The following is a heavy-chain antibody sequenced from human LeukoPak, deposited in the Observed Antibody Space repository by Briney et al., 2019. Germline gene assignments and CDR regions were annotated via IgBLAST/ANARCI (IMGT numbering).Heavy chain of an antibody. CDR3: ARDGEMATNRYDFVY. CDR1: GFTFSSYS. D-gene: IGHD5-24*01. Sequence: PGGSLRVSCAASGFTFSSYSMNWVRQAPGQGPQWVAYINSSSSAIYYADSVRGRFTITRDNAKNSLYLQMNSLRDEDTAVYYCARDGEMATNRYDFVYWGQGTLVTVSS. CDR2: INSSSSAI. V-gene: IGHV3-48*02. J-gene: IGHJ4*02.